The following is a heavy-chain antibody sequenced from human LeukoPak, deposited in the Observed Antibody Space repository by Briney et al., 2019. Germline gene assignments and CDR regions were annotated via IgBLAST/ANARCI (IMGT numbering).Heavy chain of an antibody. V-gene: IGHV5-51*01. CDR1: GYRFTSHW. J-gene: IGHJ4*02. CDR3: ARLDILTGYSSDY. Sequence: GESLKISCKGSGYRFTSHWIGWVRQIPGKGLEWMGIIYPGDSDTRYSPSFQGQVTISADKSISTANLQWSSLKASDTAMYYCARLDILTGYSSDYWGQGTLVTVSS. D-gene: IGHD3-9*01. CDR2: IYPGDSDT.